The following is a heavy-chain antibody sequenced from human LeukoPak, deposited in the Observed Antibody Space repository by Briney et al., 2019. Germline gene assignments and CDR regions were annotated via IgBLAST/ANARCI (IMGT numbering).Heavy chain of an antibody. CDR2: ISGSGGST. Sequence: SGGSLRLSCAASGFTFSSYAMSWVRQAPGKGLEWVSAISGSGGSTYYADSVKGRFTISRDNSKNTLYLQMNSLRAEDTAVYYCAKPDFWSGYRNHYYFDYWGQGTLVTVSS. D-gene: IGHD3-3*01. V-gene: IGHV3-23*01. CDR1: GFTFSSYA. CDR3: AKPDFWSGYRNHYYFDY. J-gene: IGHJ4*02.